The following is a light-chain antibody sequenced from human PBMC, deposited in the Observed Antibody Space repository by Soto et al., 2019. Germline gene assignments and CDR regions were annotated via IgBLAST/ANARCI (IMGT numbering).Light chain of an antibody. CDR2: GVS. Sequence: EIVLTQSPGTLSLSPGERASLSCRASQSVSINYLAWYQQTPGQAPRLLIYGVSSRATGIPDRFSGSGSGTDFPLTISRLEPADLAVYYCQQYGSSPTFGGGTKVDI. J-gene: IGKJ4*01. CDR1: QSVSINY. V-gene: IGKV3-20*01. CDR3: QQYGSSPT.